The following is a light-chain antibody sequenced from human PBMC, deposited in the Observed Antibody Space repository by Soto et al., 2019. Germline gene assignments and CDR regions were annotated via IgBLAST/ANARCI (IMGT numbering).Light chain of an antibody. Sequence: EIVMTQSPATLSMSPGERATLSCRASQSIRSTLAWYQQTPGQAPRLLIYGASTRATGIPARFSGSGSGTEFALTMSSLQSEDFAVDYCQQYNNWPRTFGQGTKVEI. CDR2: GAS. CDR1: QSIRST. V-gene: IGKV3-15*01. J-gene: IGKJ1*01. CDR3: QQYNNWPRT.